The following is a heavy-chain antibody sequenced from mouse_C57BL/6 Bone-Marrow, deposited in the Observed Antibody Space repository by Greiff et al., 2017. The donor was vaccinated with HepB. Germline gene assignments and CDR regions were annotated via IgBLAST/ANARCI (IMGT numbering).Heavy chain of an antibody. CDR3: ARAYYYGSSWGYAMDY. V-gene: IGHV2-6*03. CDR1: GFSLTSYG. D-gene: IGHD1-1*01. Sequence: VQLQQSGPGLVAPSQRLSITCTVSGFSLTSYGVHWVRQPPGKGLEWLVVIWSDGSTTYNSALKSRLSISKDNSKSQVFLKMNSLQTDDTAMYYCARAYYYGSSWGYAMDYWGQGTSVTVSS. CDR2: IWSDGST. J-gene: IGHJ4*01.